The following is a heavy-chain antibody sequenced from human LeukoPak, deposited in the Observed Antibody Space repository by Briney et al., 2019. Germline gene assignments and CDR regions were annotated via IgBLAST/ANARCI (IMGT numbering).Heavy chain of an antibody. J-gene: IGHJ4*02. CDR1: GFSFTNSA. CDR2: IVVASGHT. D-gene: IGHD1-1*01. Sequence: ASVKVSCKASGFSFTNSAMQWVRQARGQRLQWIGWIVVASGHTNYAQNFQERVTITRDMSTNTVYMELSSLRSEDTAVYYCAAEVLTTAIDWGQGTLVTVSS. CDR3: AAEVLTTAID. V-gene: IGHV1-58*02.